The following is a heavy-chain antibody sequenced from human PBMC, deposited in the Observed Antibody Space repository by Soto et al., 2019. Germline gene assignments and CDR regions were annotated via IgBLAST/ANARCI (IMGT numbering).Heavy chain of an antibody. CDR2: IYTSGST. CDR1: GGSISSYY. Sequence: ETLSLTCTVSGGSISSYYWSWIRQPAGKGLEWIGRIYTSGSTNYNPSLKSRVTMSVDTSKNQFSLKLSSVTAADTAVYYCASYSSSWYDYYYYGMDVWGQGTTVTVSS. D-gene: IGHD6-13*01. CDR3: ASYSSSWYDYYYYGMDV. V-gene: IGHV4-4*07. J-gene: IGHJ6*02.